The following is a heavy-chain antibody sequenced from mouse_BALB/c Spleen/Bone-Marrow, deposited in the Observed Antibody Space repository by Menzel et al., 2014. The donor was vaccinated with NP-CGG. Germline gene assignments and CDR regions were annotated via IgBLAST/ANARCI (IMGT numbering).Heavy chain of an antibody. CDR1: GYTFTGYW. CDR2: INPSNGRT. V-gene: IGHV1S81*02. Sequence: QVQLQQPGAELVKPGATVKLSCKASGYTFTGYWMHWVKQRPGQGLEWIGEINPSNGRTNYNEKFKSMATLTVDKSTSTAYMQLSILTSEDSAVVYCARLIYGSSYIVDFWGQGTSVTVSS. J-gene: IGHJ4*01. D-gene: IGHD1-1*01. CDR3: ARLIYGSSYIVDF.